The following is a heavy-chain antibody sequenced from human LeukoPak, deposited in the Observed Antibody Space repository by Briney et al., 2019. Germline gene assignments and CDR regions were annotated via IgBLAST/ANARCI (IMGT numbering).Heavy chain of an antibody. CDR2: IKQDGSEK. J-gene: IGHJ4*02. V-gene: IGHV3-7*01. CDR3: ARHSSGWYYDY. D-gene: IGHD6-25*01. CDR1: GFTVSSNY. Sequence: PGGSLRLSCAASGFTVSSNYMSWVRQAPGKGLEWVANIKQDGSEKTFVDSVKGRFTISRDNAKNSLYLQMDSLRAEDTAVYYCARHSSGWYYDYWGQGTLVTVSS.